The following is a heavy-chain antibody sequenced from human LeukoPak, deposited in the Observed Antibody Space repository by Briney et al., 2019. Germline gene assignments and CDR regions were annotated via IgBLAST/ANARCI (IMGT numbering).Heavy chain of an antibody. CDR2: INSDGSST. V-gene: IGHV3-74*01. CDR1: GFTFSSYW. J-gene: IGHJ4*02. D-gene: IGHD3-10*01. Sequence: GGSLRLSCAASGFTFSSYWMHWVRQAPGKGLVWVSRINSDGSSTSYADSVKGRFTISRDNAKNSLYLQMNSLRAEDTAVYYCARDVVLLWFGELSPDYFDYWGQGTLVTVSS. CDR3: ARDVVLLWFGELSPDYFDY.